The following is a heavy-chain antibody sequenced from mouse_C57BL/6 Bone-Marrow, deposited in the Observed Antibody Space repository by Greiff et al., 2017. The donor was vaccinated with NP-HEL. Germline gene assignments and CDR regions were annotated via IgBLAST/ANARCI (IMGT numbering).Heavy chain of an antibody. Sequence: EVQVVESGEGLVKPGGSLKLSCAASGFTFSSYAMSWVRQTPEKRLGWVAYISSGGDYIYYADTVKGRFTISRDNARNTLYLQMSSLKSEDTAMYYCTRGSITTVVAIRPYWYFDVWGTGTTVTVSS. J-gene: IGHJ1*03. CDR2: ISSGGDYI. CDR1: GFTFSSYA. CDR3: TRGSITTVVAIRPYWYFDV. D-gene: IGHD1-1*01. V-gene: IGHV5-9-1*02.